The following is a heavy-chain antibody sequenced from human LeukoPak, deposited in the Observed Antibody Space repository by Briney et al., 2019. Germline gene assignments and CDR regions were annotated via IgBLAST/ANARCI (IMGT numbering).Heavy chain of an antibody. Sequence: PSETLSLTCTVSGGSISSYYWSWIRQPAGKGLEWIGRIYTSGSTNYNPSLKSRVTMSVDTSKNQFSLKLSSVIAADTAVYYCARDSIAVAGDYYYGMDVWGQGTTVTVSS. D-gene: IGHD6-19*01. CDR2: IYTSGST. CDR3: ARDSIAVAGDYYYGMDV. J-gene: IGHJ6*02. V-gene: IGHV4-4*07. CDR1: GGSISSYY.